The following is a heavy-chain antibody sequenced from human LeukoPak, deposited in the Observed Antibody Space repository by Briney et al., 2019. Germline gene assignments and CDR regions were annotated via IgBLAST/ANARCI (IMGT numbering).Heavy chain of an antibody. Sequence: GGSLRLSCAGSGFTFGGYGMHWFRQTPGKGLEWVAVIAYDGSRALYADSVKGRFTISRDNSKNTMSVQMDDLRAEDTAVYYCTRYNNDHFDYWGRGTLVTVSS. CDR2: IAYDGSRA. CDR1: GFTFGGYG. D-gene: IGHD1-14*01. J-gene: IGHJ4*02. CDR3: TRYNNDHFDY. V-gene: IGHV3-33*01.